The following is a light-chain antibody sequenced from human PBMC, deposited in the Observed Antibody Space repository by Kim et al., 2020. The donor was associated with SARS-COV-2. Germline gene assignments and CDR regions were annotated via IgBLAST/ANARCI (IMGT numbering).Light chain of an antibody. CDR3: QQAHDFPLS. Sequence: ASVGDSVTITCRATQGVNNWVAWYQHKPGKVPKVLISYATTLQSGVPSRFSGSGSGTDYTLTINNLQPEDFATYYCQQAHDFPLSFGGGTKVDIK. CDR2: YAT. V-gene: IGKV1-12*01. J-gene: IGKJ4*01. CDR1: QGVNNW.